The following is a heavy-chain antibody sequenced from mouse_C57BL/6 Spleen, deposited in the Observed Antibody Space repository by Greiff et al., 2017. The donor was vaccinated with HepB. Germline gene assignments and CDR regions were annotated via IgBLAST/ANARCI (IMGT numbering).Heavy chain of an antibody. D-gene: IGHD2-2*01. CDR1: GYAFSSSW. CDR3: ARRGYGYDYFDY. Sequence: QVQLKESGPELVKPGASVKISCKASGYAFSSSWMNWVKQRPGKGLEWIGRIYPGDGDTNYNGKFKGKATLTADKSSSTAYMQLSSLTSEDAAVYFCARRGYGYDYFDYWGQGTTLTVSS. V-gene: IGHV1-82*01. CDR2: IYPGDGDT. J-gene: IGHJ2*01.